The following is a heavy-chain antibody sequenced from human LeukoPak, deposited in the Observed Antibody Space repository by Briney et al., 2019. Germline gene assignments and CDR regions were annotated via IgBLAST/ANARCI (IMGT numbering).Heavy chain of an antibody. Sequence: PGGSLRLSCAASGFTFSSYGMHWVRQAPGKGLEWVAVIWYDGNNKYYADSVKGRFTISRDNSKNTLYLQMNSLRAEDTAVYYCARDVVAATQTFSYGMDVWGQGTTVTVSS. CDR1: GFTFSSYG. V-gene: IGHV3-33*01. D-gene: IGHD2-15*01. J-gene: IGHJ6*02. CDR3: ARDVVAATQTFSYGMDV. CDR2: IWYDGNNK.